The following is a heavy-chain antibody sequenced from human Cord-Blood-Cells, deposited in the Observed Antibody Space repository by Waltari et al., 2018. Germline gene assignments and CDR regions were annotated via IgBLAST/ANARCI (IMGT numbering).Heavy chain of an antibody. D-gene: IGHD1-1*01. CDR2: ISYDGSNK. V-gene: IGHV3-30*18. J-gene: IGHJ4*02. CDR1: GFTFSSFG. Sequence: QVQLVESGGGVVQPGRSLRLPGAASGFTFSSFGLLWLRQAPGKGLEWVAVISYDGSNKYYADSVKGRFTISRDNSKNTLYLQMNSLRAEDTAVYYCAKDRNWNYFDYWGQGTLVTVSS. CDR3: AKDRNWNYFDY.